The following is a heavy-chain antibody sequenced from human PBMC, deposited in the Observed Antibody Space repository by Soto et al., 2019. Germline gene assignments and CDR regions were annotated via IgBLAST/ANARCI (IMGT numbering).Heavy chain of an antibody. V-gene: IGHV3-30-3*01. D-gene: IGHD1-26*01. CDR1: GFTFSSYA. Sequence: QVQLVESGGGVVQPGRSLRLSCAASGFTFSSYAMHWVRQAPGKGLEWVAVISYDGSNKYYADSVKGRFTISRDNSKNTLYLQMNSLRAEDTAVYYCAREGGSSSVFDYWGQGTLVTVSS. CDR2: ISYDGSNK. J-gene: IGHJ4*02. CDR3: AREGGSSSVFDY.